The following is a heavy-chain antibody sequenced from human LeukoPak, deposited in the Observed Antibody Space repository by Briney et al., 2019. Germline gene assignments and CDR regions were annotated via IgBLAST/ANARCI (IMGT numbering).Heavy chain of an antibody. CDR3: ARGLITIFGVVPSADY. Sequence: SVKVSCKASGGTFSSYAISWVRQAPGQGLEWMGGIIPIFGTANYAQKFQGRVTITADESTSTAYMELRSLRSDDTAVYYCARGLITIFGVVPSADYWGQGTLVTVSS. CDR1: GGTFSSYA. CDR2: IIPIFGTA. V-gene: IGHV1-69*01. D-gene: IGHD3-3*01. J-gene: IGHJ4*02.